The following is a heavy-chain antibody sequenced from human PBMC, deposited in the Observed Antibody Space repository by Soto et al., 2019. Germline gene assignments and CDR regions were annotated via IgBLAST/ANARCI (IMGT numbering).Heavy chain of an antibody. CDR3: AKDSAYNWNYFWFDP. CDR1: GFTFSGNT. Sequence: EILRLSCAASGFTFSGNTMSWLRQAPGKGREWVSAISGSGGSTYYADSVKGRFTISRDNSKNTLYLQMNSLRAEDTVVYYCAKDSAYNWNYFWFDPWGQGTLVTVSS. V-gene: IGHV3-23*01. CDR2: ISGSGGST. J-gene: IGHJ5*02. D-gene: IGHD1-7*01.